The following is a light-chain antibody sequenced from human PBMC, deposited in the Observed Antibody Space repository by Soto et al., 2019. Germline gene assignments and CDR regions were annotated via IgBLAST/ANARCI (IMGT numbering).Light chain of an antibody. J-gene: IGKJ1*01. CDR2: DAS. CDR3: QHYNSYSEA. CDR1: QSIKNW. V-gene: IGKV1-5*01. Sequence: SVGDRVTITCRASQSIKNWLAWYQQKPGTAPKFLIYDASTLESGVPSRFSGSGSGTEFTLTISSPQPDDFATYYCQHYNSYSEAFGQGTKVDIK.